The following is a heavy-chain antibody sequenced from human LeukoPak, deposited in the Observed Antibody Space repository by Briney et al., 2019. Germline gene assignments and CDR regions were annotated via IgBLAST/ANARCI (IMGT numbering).Heavy chain of an antibody. CDR2: ISYGGSNK. D-gene: IGHD5-18*01. CDR1: GFSFSSFA. V-gene: IGHV3-30*04. J-gene: IGHJ5*02. CDR3: ARELEATAMVGNWFDP. Sequence: GGSLRLSYAACGFSFSSFAMLWVPQAPGKGLVGGAVISYGGSNKYYADPVKGRFTISRDKSTNKLYLQMNSLRAEDTDVYYCARELEATAMVGNWFDPWGQGTLVTVSS.